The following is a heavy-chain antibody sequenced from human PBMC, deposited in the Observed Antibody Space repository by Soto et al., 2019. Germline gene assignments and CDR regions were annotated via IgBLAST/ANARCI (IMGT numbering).Heavy chain of an antibody. J-gene: IGHJ6*02. CDR3: ARDLVVGGDIVVVPAAPDYYGMDV. CDR1: GFTFSSYA. CDR2: ISYDGSNK. Sequence: GGSLRLSCAASGFTFSSYAMHWVRQAPGKGLEWVAVISYDGSNKYYADSVKGRFTISRDNSKNTLYLQMNSLRAEDTAVYYCARDLVVGGDIVVVPAAPDYYGMDVWGQGTTVTVSS. V-gene: IGHV3-30-3*01. D-gene: IGHD2-2*01.